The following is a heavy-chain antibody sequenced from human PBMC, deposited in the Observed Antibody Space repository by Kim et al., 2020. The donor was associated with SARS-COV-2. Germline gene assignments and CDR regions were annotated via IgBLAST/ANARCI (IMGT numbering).Heavy chain of an antibody. D-gene: IGHD2-2*01. CDR3: ARDLRPASRALAFDY. Sequence: ADSVKGRFTISRDNTKSSLVLQLNSLRAEDTAVYYCARDLRPASRALAFDYWGQGALVTVSS. J-gene: IGHJ4*02. V-gene: IGHV3-11*06.